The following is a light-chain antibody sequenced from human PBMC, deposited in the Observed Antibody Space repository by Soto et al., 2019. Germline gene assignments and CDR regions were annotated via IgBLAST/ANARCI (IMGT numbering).Light chain of an antibody. Sequence: QSVLTQPPSASGTPGQRVTISCSGSSSNIGSNTVNWYQHFPGTAPKLLIYSNNQRPSGVPDRFSGSKSGTSASLAISGLQSEDEAEYYCAAWDDSLNGAVFGGGTQLTVL. J-gene: IGLJ7*01. CDR1: SSNIGSNT. CDR2: SNN. V-gene: IGLV1-44*01. CDR3: AAWDDSLNGAV.